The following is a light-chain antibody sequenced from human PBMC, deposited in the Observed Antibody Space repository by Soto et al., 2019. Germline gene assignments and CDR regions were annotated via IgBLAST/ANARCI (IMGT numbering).Light chain of an antibody. CDR3: QQYYSTPLT. J-gene: IGKJ4*01. V-gene: IGKV4-1*01. Sequence: DIVMTQSPDSLAVSLGERSTINCKSSQSVLYSSNNKNYLAWYQQKPGQPAKLLIYWASTLESGVPDRFSGSGSGPDFTLTISSLQAEDVAVYYCQQYYSTPLTFGGGTQVQIK. CDR2: WAS. CDR1: QSVLYSSNNKNY.